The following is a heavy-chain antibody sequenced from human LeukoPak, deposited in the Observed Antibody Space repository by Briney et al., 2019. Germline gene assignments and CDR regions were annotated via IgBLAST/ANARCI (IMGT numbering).Heavy chain of an antibody. CDR3: ARVVGATGEYYFDY. Sequence: ASVKVSCKASGGTFSSYDISWVRQAPGQGPEWMGWISAYNGNTNYAQKLQGRVTMTSDTSTSTAYMELRSLRSDDTAVYYCARVVGATGEYYFDYWGQGTLVTVSS. D-gene: IGHD1-26*01. CDR1: GGTFSSYD. J-gene: IGHJ4*02. V-gene: IGHV1-18*01. CDR2: ISAYNGNT.